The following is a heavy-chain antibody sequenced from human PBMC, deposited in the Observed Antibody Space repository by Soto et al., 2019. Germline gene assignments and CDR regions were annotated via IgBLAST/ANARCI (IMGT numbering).Heavy chain of an antibody. D-gene: IGHD3-10*01. V-gene: IGHV3-21*01. CDR1: GFTFSSYT. J-gene: IGHJ5*02. Sequence: PGGSLRLSCAASGFTFSSYTMNWVRQAPGKGVEWVSSISSSSTYIYYADSVKGRLTISRDNAKNSLYLQMNSLRAEDTAVYYCARDLAPPGSRYNWFDPWGQGTLVTVS. CDR2: ISSSSTYI. CDR3: ARDLAPPGSRYNWFDP.